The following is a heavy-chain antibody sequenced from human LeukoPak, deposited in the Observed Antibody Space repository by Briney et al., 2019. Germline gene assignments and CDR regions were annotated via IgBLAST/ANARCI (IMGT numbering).Heavy chain of an antibody. V-gene: IGHV3-9*01. D-gene: IGHD6-13*01. CDR2: MSWNRDSI. CDR3: AKGSGYTSSRYYMDV. CDR1: GFTFDDYA. Sequence: GGSLRLSCAASGFTFDDYAMHWVRQAPGKGMEWVSGMSWNRDSIGYADSVKGRFTICRDNAKNSLYLQMNSLRAEDTALYYCAKGSGYTSSRYYMDVWGKGTTVTVSS. J-gene: IGHJ6*03.